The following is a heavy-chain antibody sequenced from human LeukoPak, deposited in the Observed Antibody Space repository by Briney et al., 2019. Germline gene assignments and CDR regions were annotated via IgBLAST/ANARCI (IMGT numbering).Heavy chain of an antibody. CDR2: ISSSGSTI. V-gene: IGHV3-48*03. J-gene: IGHJ4*02. CDR3: ARDWPPDY. Sequence: GGSLRLSRVVSGFTFSSFEMNWVRQAPGKGLEWVSYISSSGSTIYYADSMKGRFTISRDNAKNSLYLQMNSLRAEDTAVYYCARDWPPDYWGQGTLVTVSS. CDR1: GFTFSSFE.